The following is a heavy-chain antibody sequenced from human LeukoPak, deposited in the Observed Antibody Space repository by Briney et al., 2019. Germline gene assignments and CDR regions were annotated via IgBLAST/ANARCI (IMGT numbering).Heavy chain of an antibody. Sequence: GGSLRLSCAASGFTFSSYGMHWVRQAPGKGLEWVAFIRYDGSNEYYADSVKGRFTISRDNSKNTLYLQMNSLRAEDTAVYYCAQDPRGYSYGPGAFDIWGQGTMVTVSS. J-gene: IGHJ3*02. D-gene: IGHD5-18*01. V-gene: IGHV3-30*02. CDR1: GFTFSSYG. CDR2: IRYDGSNE. CDR3: AQDPRGYSYGPGAFDI.